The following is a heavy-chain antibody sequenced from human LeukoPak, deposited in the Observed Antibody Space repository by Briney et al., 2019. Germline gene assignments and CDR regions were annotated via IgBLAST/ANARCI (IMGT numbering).Heavy chain of an antibody. V-gene: IGHV4-59*08. CDR1: GGSISSYY. CDR3: ARQGSGSYYNSKAYYYYGMDV. Sequence: SETLSLTCTVSGGSISSYYWSWIRQRPGKGLEWLGYIYNSGSTSYNPSLKSRVTISVDTSRNQFSLKLSSVTAADTAVYYCARQGSGSYYNSKAYYYYGMDVWGQGTTVTVSS. CDR2: IYNSGST. J-gene: IGHJ6*02. D-gene: IGHD3-10*01.